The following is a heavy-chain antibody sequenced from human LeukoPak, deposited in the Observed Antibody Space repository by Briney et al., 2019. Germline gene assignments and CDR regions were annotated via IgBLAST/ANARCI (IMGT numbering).Heavy chain of an antibody. Sequence: PGGSLRLSCAASGFTFSSYAMSWVRQAPGKGLEWVSAISGSGGSTYYADSVKGRFTISRDNSKNTLYLQMNSLRAEDTAVYYCAKLHFDYYDSSATYGLGYFDYWGQGTLVTVSS. D-gene: IGHD3-22*01. CDR1: GFTFSSYA. CDR3: AKLHFDYYDSSATYGLGYFDY. J-gene: IGHJ4*02. CDR2: ISGSGGST. V-gene: IGHV3-23*01.